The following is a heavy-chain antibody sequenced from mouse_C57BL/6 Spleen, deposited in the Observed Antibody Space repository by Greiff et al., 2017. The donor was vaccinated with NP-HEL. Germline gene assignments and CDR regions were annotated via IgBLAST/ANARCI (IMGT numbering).Heavy chain of an antibody. Sequence: EVKLMESGGGLVQPGGSMKLSCVASGFTFSNYWMNWVRQSPEKGLEWVAQIRLKSDNYATHYAESVKGRFTISRDDSKSSVYLQMNNLRAEDTGIYYCKGYDGYYFYAMDYWGQGTSVTVSS. J-gene: IGHJ4*01. V-gene: IGHV6-3*01. CDR2: IRLKSDNYAT. CDR1: GFTFSNYW. D-gene: IGHD2-3*01. CDR3: KGYDGYYFYAMDY.